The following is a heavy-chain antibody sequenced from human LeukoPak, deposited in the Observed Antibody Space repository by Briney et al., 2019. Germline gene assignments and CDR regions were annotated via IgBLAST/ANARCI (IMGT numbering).Heavy chain of an antibody. V-gene: IGHV1-69*05. Sequence: SVKVSCKASGGTLRSYAISWVRQAPGQGLEWMGGTIPIFGTATYAQRFQGRVTITTDESRSTAYMELNSLRSDDTAVYYCVREGEPQTFAYWGQGTLVTVSS. J-gene: IGHJ4*02. CDR2: TIPIFGTA. CDR3: VREGEPQTFAY. D-gene: IGHD3-16*01. CDR1: GGTLRSYA.